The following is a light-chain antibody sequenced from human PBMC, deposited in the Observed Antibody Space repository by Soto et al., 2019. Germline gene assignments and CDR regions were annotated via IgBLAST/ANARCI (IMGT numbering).Light chain of an antibody. CDR2: GNS. V-gene: IGLV1-40*01. Sequence: QSVLTQPPSVYGAPGQRVTSSCTGSSSNIGAGYDLHLYQQLPGTAPKLLIYGNSNRPSGVPDRFSGSKSGTSASLAITGLQAEDEADYYCQSYDSSLSGFVFGTGTQLTVL. CDR3: QSYDSSLSGFV. CDR1: SSNIGAGYD. J-gene: IGLJ1*01.